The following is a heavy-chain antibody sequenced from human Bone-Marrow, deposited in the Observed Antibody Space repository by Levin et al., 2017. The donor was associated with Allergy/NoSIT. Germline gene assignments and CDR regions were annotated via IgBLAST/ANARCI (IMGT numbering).Heavy chain of an antibody. V-gene: IGHV3-33*01. D-gene: IGHD1-26*01. Sequence: GESLKISCAASGFTFRGYGFHWVRQAPGKGLEWVAVIWLDGRSQHYADSVKGRFTISRDNSQNTLWLQMNSLRDEDTAIYYCARDIGQPDSYDYYFYGMDVWGQGTTVTGSS. CDR3: ARDIGQPDSYDYYFYGMDV. CDR2: IWLDGRSQ. J-gene: IGHJ6*02. CDR1: GFTFRGYG.